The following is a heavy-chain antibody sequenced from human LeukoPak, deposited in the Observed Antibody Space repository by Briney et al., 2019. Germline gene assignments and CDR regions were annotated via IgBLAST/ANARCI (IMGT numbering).Heavy chain of an antibody. J-gene: IGHJ2*01. CDR2: IYYSGST. CDR3: ARDKGLAAAGHWYFDL. CDR1: GGSISSYY. V-gene: IGHV4-59*01. D-gene: IGHD6-13*01. Sequence: SETLSLTCTVSGGSISSYYWSWIRQPPGKGLEWIGYIYYSGSTNYYPSLKSRVTISVDTSKNQFSLKLSSVTAADTAVYYCARDKGLAAAGHWYFDLWGRGTLVTVSS.